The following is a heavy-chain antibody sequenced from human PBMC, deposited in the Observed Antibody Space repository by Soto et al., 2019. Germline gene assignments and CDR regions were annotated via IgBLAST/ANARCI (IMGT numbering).Heavy chain of an antibody. J-gene: IGHJ4*02. D-gene: IGHD6-13*01. V-gene: IGHV1-18*01. Sequence: ASVKVSCKASGYTFISYGISWVRQAPGQGLEWMGWISAYNGNTNYAQKLQGRVTMTTDTSTSTAYMELRSLRSDDTAVYYCARLYSSSWYVGNYFDYWGQGTLVTVSS. CDR1: GYTFISYG. CDR2: ISAYNGNT. CDR3: ARLYSSSWYVGNYFDY.